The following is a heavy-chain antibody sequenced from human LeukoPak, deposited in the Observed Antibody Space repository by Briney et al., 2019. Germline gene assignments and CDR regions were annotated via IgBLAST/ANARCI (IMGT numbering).Heavy chain of an antibody. V-gene: IGHV3-11*05. CDR3: ARVAVIAAAGNTFDF. D-gene: IGHD6-13*01. CDR1: GFDFSDYF. CDR2: ISSSGSYT. J-gene: IGHJ3*01. Sequence: GGSLRLSCAASGFDFSDYFMSWIRQAPGKGLEWVSYISSSGSYTNDADSVKGRFTISRDNAKKSLYLHMNSLRAEDTAVYYCARVAVIAAAGNTFDFWGQGTMVTVSS.